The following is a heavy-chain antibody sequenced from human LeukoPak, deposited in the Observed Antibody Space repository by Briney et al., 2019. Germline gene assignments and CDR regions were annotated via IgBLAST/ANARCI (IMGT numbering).Heavy chain of an antibody. Sequence: SETLSLTCTVSVGSISSGGYYWSGIRQHPEEGLECIGYIYYSGSTYYNPSLKSRVTISVDTSTNQFSLKLSSVTAADTAVYYCARDDTHYYYGMDVWGQGTTVTVSS. CDR1: VGSISSGGYY. CDR3: ARDDTHYYYGMDV. CDR2: IYYSGST. J-gene: IGHJ6*02. V-gene: IGHV4-31*03.